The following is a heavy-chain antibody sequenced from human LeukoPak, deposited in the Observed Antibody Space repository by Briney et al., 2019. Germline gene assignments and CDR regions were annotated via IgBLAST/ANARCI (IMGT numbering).Heavy chain of an antibody. CDR2: INPNSGGT. D-gene: IGHD2-15*01. Sequence: SVKVSCKASGYTFTGYYMHWVRQAPGQGLEWMGRINPNSGGTNYAHKFQCRLTLPRHTSISTAYMDLSSLTSDDTAVYYCARGYCSGGSCYSYVYNYYYYMDVWGKGTTVTVSS. J-gene: IGHJ6*03. CDR3: ARGYCSGGSCYSYVYNYYYYMDV. CDR1: GYTFTGYY. V-gene: IGHV1-2*06.